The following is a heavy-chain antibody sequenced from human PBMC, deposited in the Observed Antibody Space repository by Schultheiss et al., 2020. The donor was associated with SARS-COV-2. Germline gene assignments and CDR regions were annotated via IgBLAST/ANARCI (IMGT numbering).Heavy chain of an antibody. V-gene: IGHV1-18*01. CDR1: GYTFTSYG. J-gene: IGHJ4*02. CDR3: ARDLRRGRAHGDASRY. Sequence: ASVKVSCKASGYTFTSYGISWVRQAPGQGLEWMGWISAYNGNTNYAQKLQGRVTMTTDTSTSTAYMELRSLRSDDTAVYYCARDLRRGRAHGDASRYWGQGTLVTVSS. D-gene: IGHD4-17*01. CDR2: ISAYNGNT.